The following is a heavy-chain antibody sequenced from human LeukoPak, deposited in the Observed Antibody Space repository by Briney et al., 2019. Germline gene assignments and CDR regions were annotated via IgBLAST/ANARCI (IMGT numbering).Heavy chain of an antibody. V-gene: IGHV3-23*01. J-gene: IGHJ4*02. CDR2: ISGSGGRT. Sequence: PGGSLRLSCAASGFTFSSYSMSWVRQAPGKGLEWVSLISGSGGRTYYADSVKGRFTISRDNSKNTLYLQMNSLRAEDTAVFYCAKEPRHCGGDCLPLLDYWGQGTLVTVSS. CDR1: GFTFSSYS. D-gene: IGHD2-21*02. CDR3: AKEPRHCGGDCLPLLDY.